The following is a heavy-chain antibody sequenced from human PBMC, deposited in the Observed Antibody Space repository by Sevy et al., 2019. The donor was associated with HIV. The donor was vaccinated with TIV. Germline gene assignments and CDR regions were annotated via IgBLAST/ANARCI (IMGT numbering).Heavy chain of an antibody. CDR3: AREQQLGYYYYYGMDV. D-gene: IGHD6-13*01. Sequence: ASVKVSCKASGGTFSSYAISWVRQAPGQGLEWMGGIIPIFGTANYAQKFQGRVTITADEYTSTAYMELSSLGSEDTAVYYCAREQQLGYYYYYGMDVWGQGTTVTVSS. V-gene: IGHV1-69*13. J-gene: IGHJ6*02. CDR1: GGTFSSYA. CDR2: IIPIFGTA.